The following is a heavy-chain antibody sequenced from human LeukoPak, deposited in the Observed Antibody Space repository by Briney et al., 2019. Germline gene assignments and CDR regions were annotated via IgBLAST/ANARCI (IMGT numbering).Heavy chain of an antibody. J-gene: IGHJ4*02. Sequence: SETLSLTCAVYGGSFSGYYWSWIRHPPGKGLEWIGEINHSGSTNYNPSLKSRVTISVDTSKNQFSLKLSSVTAADTAVYYCARRGRYCSSTSCYPFDYWGQGTLVTVSS. CDR1: GGSFSGYY. V-gene: IGHV4-34*01. D-gene: IGHD2-2*01. CDR3: ARRGRYCSSTSCYPFDY. CDR2: INHSGST.